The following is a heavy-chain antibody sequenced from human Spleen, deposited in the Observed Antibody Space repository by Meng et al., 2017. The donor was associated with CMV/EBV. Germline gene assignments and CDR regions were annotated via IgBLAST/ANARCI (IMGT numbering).Heavy chain of an antibody. CDR3: ARGSSWFGESADAFDI. CDR1: GFTFSSYD. CDR2: IDNDGDT. D-gene: IGHD3-10*01. Sequence: GGSLRLSCAASGFTFSSYDMHWVRQAPGKGLEWVSTIDNDGDTYYSGSVKGRFTISREDVKNSLYLQMNSLRAGDTAVYYCARGSSWFGESADAFDIWGQGTMVTVSS. V-gene: IGHV3-13*01. J-gene: IGHJ3*02.